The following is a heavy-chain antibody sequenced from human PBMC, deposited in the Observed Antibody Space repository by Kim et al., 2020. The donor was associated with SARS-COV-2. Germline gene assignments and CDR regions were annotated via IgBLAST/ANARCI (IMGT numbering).Heavy chain of an antibody. Sequence: SETLSLTCTVSGGSISSYYWSWIRQSPGKGLEWIGYIYYSGSTNYNPSLKSRVTISVDTSKNQFSLKLSSVTAADTAVYYCARTGLGYTRGAWDYYGIDVWGQEATFTVSS. V-gene: IGHV4-59*13. D-gene: IGHD3-10*01. J-gene: IGHJ6*02. CDR1: GGSISSYY. CDR2: IYYSGST. CDR3: ARTGLGYTRGAWDYYGIDV.